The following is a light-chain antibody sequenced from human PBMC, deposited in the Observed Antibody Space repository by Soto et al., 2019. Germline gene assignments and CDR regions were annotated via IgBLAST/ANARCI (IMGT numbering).Light chain of an antibody. J-gene: IGLJ2*01. CDR2: GNI. V-gene: IGLV1-40*01. Sequence: QSVLTQPPSVSVAPGQRVTISCTGSSSNIGAGYDVHWYQQLPGTAPKILIYGNINRPSGVPERFSGSKSGTSASLAITGLQAEDEADYYCQSYDSSLSVVFGGGTKLTVL. CDR1: SSNIGAGYD. CDR3: QSYDSSLSVV.